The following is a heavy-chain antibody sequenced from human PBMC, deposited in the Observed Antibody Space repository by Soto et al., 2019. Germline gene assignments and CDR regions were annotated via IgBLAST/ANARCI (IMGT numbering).Heavy chain of an antibody. CDR3: ARGPGGPDGPGDY. D-gene: IGHD2-15*01. V-gene: IGHV1-3*01. Sequence: QVQLVQSGAEVKKPGASVKVSCKASGYTFTSYAMHWVRQAPGQRLEWMGWINAGNGNTKYSQKFKGRVTITRDTSASTAYMELRSLRSEDTAVYYCARGPGGPDGPGDYWGQGTLVTVSS. J-gene: IGHJ4*02. CDR1: GYTFTSYA. CDR2: INAGNGNT.